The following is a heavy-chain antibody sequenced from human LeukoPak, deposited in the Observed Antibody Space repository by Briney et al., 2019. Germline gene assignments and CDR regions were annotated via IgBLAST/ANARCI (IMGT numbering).Heavy chain of an antibody. J-gene: IGHJ4*02. Sequence: GGSLRLSCAASGCTVSNNGLSWFRQAPGKRLEWVSDISGGGNTYYAESVKGRFTISRDNSKNTLYLQMNSLRAEDTALYYASGHGSSSYWGQGTLVAVSS. CDR1: GCTVSNNG. CDR2: ISGGGNT. D-gene: IGHD6-13*01. V-gene: IGHV3-23*01. CDR3: SGHGSSSY.